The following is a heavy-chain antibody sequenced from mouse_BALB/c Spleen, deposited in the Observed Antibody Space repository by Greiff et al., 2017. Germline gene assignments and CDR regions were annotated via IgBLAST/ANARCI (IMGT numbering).Heavy chain of an antibody. D-gene: IGHD2-12*01. J-gene: IGHJ3*01. V-gene: IGHV1S135*01. Sequence: LVESGPELVKPGASVKISCKASGYSFTGYNMNWVQQSHGKSLEWIGNIDHYYGGTCYNQKFKGKTTFTVDKSASTDYMQLRSLRSEDSAVYDWSRWYSESGDWFAYGGQGTLVTVSA. CDR3: SRWYSESGDWFAY. CDR2: IDHYYGGT. CDR1: GYSFTGYN.